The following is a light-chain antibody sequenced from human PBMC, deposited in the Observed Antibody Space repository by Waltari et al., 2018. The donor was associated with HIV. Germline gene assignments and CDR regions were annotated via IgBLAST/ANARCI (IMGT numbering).Light chain of an antibody. Sequence: QSALTQPASVSGSPGQSITISCTGTSGDFGSFNYVSWYQHHPGKAPKFMIYEVSKRPSGVSNRFSGSKSGASASLAITGLQAEDEADYFCQSYDRSLSASVVFGGGTRLTVL. CDR1: SGDFGSFNY. CDR3: QSYDRSLSASVV. V-gene: IGLV2-14*01. CDR2: EVS. J-gene: IGLJ2*01.